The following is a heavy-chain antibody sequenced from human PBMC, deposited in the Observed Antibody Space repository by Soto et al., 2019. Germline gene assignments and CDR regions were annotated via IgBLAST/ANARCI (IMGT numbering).Heavy chain of an antibody. CDR1: GFTFSSYG. J-gene: IGHJ4*02. Sequence: GGSLRLSCAASGFTFSSYGMHWVRQAPGKGLEWVAVISYDGSNKYYADSVKGRFTISRDNSKNTLYLQMNSLRAEDTAVYYCAKSLSDYGDYVSFDYWGQGTLVTVSS. CDR2: ISYDGSNK. CDR3: AKSLSDYGDYVSFDY. D-gene: IGHD4-17*01. V-gene: IGHV3-30*18.